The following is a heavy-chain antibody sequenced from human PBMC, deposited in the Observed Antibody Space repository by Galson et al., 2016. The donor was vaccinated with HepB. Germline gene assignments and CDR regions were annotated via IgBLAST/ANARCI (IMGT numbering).Heavy chain of an antibody. CDR3: AREGWELRGAFDI. J-gene: IGHJ3*02. Sequence: SLRLSCAASGFTFSSYGIHWVRQAPGQGLEWVAVIWYDGNSKYFADSVKGRFTISRDNSKNTLYLQMNSLRAEDTAVYYCAREGWELRGAFDIWGQGTMVSDSS. CDR1: GFTFSSYG. D-gene: IGHD1-26*01. CDR2: IWYDGNSK. V-gene: IGHV3-33*01.